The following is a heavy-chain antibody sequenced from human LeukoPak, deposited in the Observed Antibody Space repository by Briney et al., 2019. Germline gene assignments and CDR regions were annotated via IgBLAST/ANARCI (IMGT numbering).Heavy chain of an antibody. CDR2: IYYSGST. Sequence: SETLSLTCTAAGGSISSYYWSWVRQPPGKGLEWSGYIYYSGSTNYNPSLKSRVTISVDTSKTQFSLKLSSVTAADTAVYYCARAKYSSGWYYFDYWGQGTLVTVSS. CDR3: ARAKYSSGWYYFDY. V-gene: IGHV4-59*01. CDR1: GGSISSYY. D-gene: IGHD6-19*01. J-gene: IGHJ4*02.